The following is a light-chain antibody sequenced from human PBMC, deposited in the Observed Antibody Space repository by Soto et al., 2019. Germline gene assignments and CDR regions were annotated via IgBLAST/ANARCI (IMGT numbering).Light chain of an antibody. CDR1: SSDVGGYNY. Sequence: SALTQPSSVSGSPGQSITISCTGTSSDVGGYNYVSWYQQHPGKVPKVIIYDVSNRPSGVSYRFSGTKSGNTASLTVSGLQAEDEADYYCCSYTRSGTLIFGTG. J-gene: IGLJ1*01. V-gene: IGLV2-14*01. CDR3: CSYTRSGTLI. CDR2: DVS.